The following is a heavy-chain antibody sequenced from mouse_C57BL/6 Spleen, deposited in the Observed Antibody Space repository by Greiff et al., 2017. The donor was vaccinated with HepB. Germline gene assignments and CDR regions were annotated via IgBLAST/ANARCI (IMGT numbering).Heavy chain of an antibody. CDR2: INPNNGGT. CDR1: GYTFTDYY. CDR3: ARRVLGRVGFAY. V-gene: IGHV1-26*01. D-gene: IGHD4-1*01. J-gene: IGHJ3*01. Sequence: VQLQQSGPELVKPGASVKISCKASGYTFTDYYMNWVKQSHGKSLEWIGDINPNNGGTSYNQKFKGKATLTVDKSSSTAYMELRSLTSEDSAVYYCARRVLGRVGFAYWGQGTLVTVSA.